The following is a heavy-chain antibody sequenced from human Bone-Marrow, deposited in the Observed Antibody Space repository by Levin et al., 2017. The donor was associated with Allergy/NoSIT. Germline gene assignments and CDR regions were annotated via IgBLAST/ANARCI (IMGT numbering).Heavy chain of an antibody. J-gene: IGHJ6*03. D-gene: IGHD4-17*01. V-gene: IGHV3-23*01. CDR1: GFIFADYA. CDR3: AKAETTVMLDYSYFDV. CDR2: LDGSSGKT. Sequence: RAGGSLRLSCRISGFIFADYAMNWVRQAPGRGLEWVSSLDGSSGKTHYADSVKGRFTISREYSKDTLFLQMNSLRAEETARYYCAKAETTVMLDYSYFDVWGEGTAVTVSS.